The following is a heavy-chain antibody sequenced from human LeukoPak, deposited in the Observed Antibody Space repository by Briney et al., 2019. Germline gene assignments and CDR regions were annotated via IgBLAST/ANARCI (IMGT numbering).Heavy chain of an antibody. CDR1: GFTFSDYY. Sequence: SGGSLRLSCAASGFTFSDYYMSWIRQAPGKGLEWVSYISSSSSYTKYANSVKGRFTISRDDAKNSLYLQMNSLRAEDTAVYYCARSPLYTSTLFDCWGQGTLVTVSS. D-gene: IGHD6-13*01. J-gene: IGHJ4*02. CDR3: ARSPLYTSTLFDC. V-gene: IGHV3-11*03. CDR2: ISSSSSYT.